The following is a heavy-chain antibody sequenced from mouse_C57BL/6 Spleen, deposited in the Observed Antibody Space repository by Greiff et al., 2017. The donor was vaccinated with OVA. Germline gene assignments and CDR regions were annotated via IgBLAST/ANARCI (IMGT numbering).Heavy chain of an antibody. D-gene: IGHD2-10*02. J-gene: IGHJ4*01. CDR1: GFTFSDYY. CDR2: INYDGSST. V-gene: IGHV5-16*01. Sequence: DVQLVESEGGLVQPGSSMKLSCTASGFTFSDYYMAWVRQVPEKGLEWVANINYDGSSTYYLDSLKSRFIISRDNAKNILYLQMISLKSEDTATYDCAREYGYYYAMDYWGQGTSVTVSS. CDR3: AREYGYYYAMDY.